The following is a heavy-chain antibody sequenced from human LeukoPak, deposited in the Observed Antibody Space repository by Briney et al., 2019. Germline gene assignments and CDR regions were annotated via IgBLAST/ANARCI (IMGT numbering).Heavy chain of an antibody. D-gene: IGHD3-10*01. CDR2: ISGSGGST. CDR3: AKLSAYGSGSYRVDY. V-gene: IGHV3-23*01. CDR1: GFTFSSYA. Sequence: GGSLRLFCAASGFTFSSYAMSWVRQAPGKGLEWVSAISGSGGSTYYADSVKGRFTISRDNSKNTLYLQMNSLRAEDTAVYYCAKLSAYGSGSYRVDYWGQGTLVTVSS. J-gene: IGHJ4*02.